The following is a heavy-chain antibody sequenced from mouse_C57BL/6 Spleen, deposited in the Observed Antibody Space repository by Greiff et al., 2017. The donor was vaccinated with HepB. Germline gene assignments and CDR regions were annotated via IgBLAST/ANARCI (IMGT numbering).Heavy chain of an antibody. CDR2: IYPGSGNT. D-gene: IGHD1-1*01. Sequence: VQLQQSGAELVRPGASVKLSCKASGYTFTDYYINWVKQRPGQGLEWIARIYPGSGNTYYNEKFKGKATLTAEKSSSTAYMQLSSLTSEDSAVYFCARKGYYGSTYWYFDVWGTRTTVTVSS. CDR3: ARKGYYGSTYWYFDV. CDR1: GYTFTDYY. J-gene: IGHJ1*03. V-gene: IGHV1-76*01.